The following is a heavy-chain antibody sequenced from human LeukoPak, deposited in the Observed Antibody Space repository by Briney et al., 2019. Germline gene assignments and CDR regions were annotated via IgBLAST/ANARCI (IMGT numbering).Heavy chain of an antibody. CDR2: IYYSGST. V-gene: IGHV4-31*03. Sequence: PSETLSLTCTVSGVSTSSGGYSWSWIRQHPGKGLEWIGYIYYSGSTYYNPSLKSRLTISLDTSNNQFSLKLSSVTAADTAVYYCARGPVRDYSNYWGQGTLVTVSS. J-gene: IGHJ4*02. CDR1: GVSTSSGGYS. CDR3: ARGPVRDYSNY. D-gene: IGHD4-11*01.